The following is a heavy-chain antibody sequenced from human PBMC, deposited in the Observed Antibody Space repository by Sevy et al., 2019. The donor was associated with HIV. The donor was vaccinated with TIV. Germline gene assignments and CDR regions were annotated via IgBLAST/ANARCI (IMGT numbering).Heavy chain of an antibody. J-gene: IGHJ4*02. CDR1: GFTFSSNT. D-gene: IGHD5-12*01. Sequence: EGSLRLSCAASGFTFSSNTMNWVRQAPGKGLEWVSSISYSSTYIYYADSVKGRFTISRDNAKNSLYLQMNSLRAEDTAAYYCAIDKGGYDPLDYWGQGTLVTVSS. CDR3: AIDKGGYDPLDY. CDR2: ISYSSTYI. V-gene: IGHV3-21*01.